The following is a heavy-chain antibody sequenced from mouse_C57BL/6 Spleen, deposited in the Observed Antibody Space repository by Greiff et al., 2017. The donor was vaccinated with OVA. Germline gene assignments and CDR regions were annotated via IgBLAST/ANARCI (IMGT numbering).Heavy chain of an antibody. Sequence: QVQLQQPGAELVKPGASVKLSCKASGYTFTSYWMQWVKQRPGQGLEWIGEIDPSDSYTNYYQKFKGKATLTVDTSSSTAYMPLSSLTSEDSSIYYSARKDYYFDYWGKGTTLTVSS. CDR3: ARKDYYFDY. V-gene: IGHV1-50*01. J-gene: IGHJ2*01. CDR2: IDPSDSYT. CDR1: GYTFTSYW.